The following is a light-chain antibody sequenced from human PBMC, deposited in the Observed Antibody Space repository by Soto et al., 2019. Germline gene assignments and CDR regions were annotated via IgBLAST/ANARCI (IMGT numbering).Light chain of an antibody. V-gene: IGLV2-14*03. CDR1: SSDVGAYNF. CDR2: NVY. J-gene: IGLJ1*01. CDR3: SAYTASRPYV. Sequence: QSVLTLPASVSGSPGQSITISCTGTSSDVGAYNFVSWHQQHPGKAPKLMIYNVYDRPSGISYRFYGSKSGNTASLTISGLQGEDEADYYCSAYTASRPYVVGTGTKVTVL.